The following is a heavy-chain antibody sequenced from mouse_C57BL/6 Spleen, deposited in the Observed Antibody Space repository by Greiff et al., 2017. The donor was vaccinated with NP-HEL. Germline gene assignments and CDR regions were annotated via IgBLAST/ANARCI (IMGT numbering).Heavy chain of an antibody. J-gene: IGHJ4*01. D-gene: IGHD4-1*02. V-gene: IGHV1-62-3*01. CDR1: GYTFTSYW. CDR2: IDPNSGGT. Sequence: QVQLQQPGAELVKPGASVKLSCKASGYTFTSYWMHWVKQRPGRGLEWIGRIDPNSGGTNYNEKFKSKATLTVDKSSSTAYMQLSSLTSEDSAVYYCARGNWDGPYYYAMDYWGQGTSVTVSS. CDR3: ARGNWDGPYYYAMDY.